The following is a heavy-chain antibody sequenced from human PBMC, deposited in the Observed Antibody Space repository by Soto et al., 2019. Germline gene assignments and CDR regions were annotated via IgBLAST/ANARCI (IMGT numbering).Heavy chain of an antibody. D-gene: IGHD3-22*01. CDR1: GFTVNINY. V-gene: IGHV3-66*01. J-gene: IGHJ3*02. CDR2: IYSGGST. Sequence: EVQLVESGGGLVQPGGSLRLSCAASGFTVNINYMNWVRQAPGKGLEWVSVIYSGGSTYYADSVRGRFTISRDNSKNTLYLQMNSLRAEDTAVYYCARGGSITMTTDAFDIWGQGTKVTVSS. CDR3: ARGGSITMTTDAFDI.